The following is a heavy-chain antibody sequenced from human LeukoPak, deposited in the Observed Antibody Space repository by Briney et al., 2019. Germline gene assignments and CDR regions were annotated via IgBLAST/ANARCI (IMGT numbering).Heavy chain of an antibody. V-gene: IGHV1-69*05. D-gene: IGHD3-22*01. J-gene: IGHJ4*02. CDR3: ARDLRMRGTHYYDSSGLYYFDY. Sequence: SVKVSCKASGGTFSSYAISWVRQAPGQGLEWMGRIIPIFGTANYAQKFQGRVTITTDESSSTAYMELSSLRSEDTAVYYCARDLRMRGTHYYDSSGLYYFDYWGQGTLVTVSS. CDR1: GGTFSSYA. CDR2: IIPIFGTA.